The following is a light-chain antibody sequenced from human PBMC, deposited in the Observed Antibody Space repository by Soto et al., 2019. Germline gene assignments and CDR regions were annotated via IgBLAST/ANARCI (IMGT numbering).Light chain of an antibody. CDR1: SGHSSYA. V-gene: IGLV4-69*01. CDR2: LSSDGSH. Sequence: QSVLTQSPSASASLGASVNLTCTRSSGHSSYAIAWHQQQPEKGPRYLMKLSSDGSHSKGDGIPDRFSGSSSGAERYLTISSLQSEDEADSYCQTWDTGARVVFGGGTKLTVL. J-gene: IGLJ2*01. CDR3: QTWDTGARVV.